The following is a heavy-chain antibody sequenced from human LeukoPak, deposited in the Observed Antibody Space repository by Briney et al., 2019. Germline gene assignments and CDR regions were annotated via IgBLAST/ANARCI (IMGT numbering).Heavy chain of an antibody. J-gene: IGHJ4*02. CDR2: IHPNSGGT. CDR1: GYTFSAYY. Sequence: GASVKVSCKASGYTFSAYYMHWVRQAPGQGLEWMGWIHPNSGGTNYAQKFQGRVTMTRDTSISTAYMELSRLRSDDTAVYYCASGSYYYDSSGLNYWGQGTLVTVSS. D-gene: IGHD3-22*01. V-gene: IGHV1-2*02. CDR3: ASGSYYYDSSGLNY.